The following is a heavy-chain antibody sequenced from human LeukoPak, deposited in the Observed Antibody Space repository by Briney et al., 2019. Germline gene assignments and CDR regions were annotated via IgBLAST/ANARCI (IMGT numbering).Heavy chain of an antibody. V-gene: IGHV3-11*01. J-gene: IGHJ4*02. Sequence: PGGSLRLSCAASGFTFSDYYMSWIRQAPGKGLEWVSYISSSGSTIYYADSVKGRFTISRDNSKNTLYLQMNSLRAEDTAVYYCASGGPMYYDILTGYLNYWGQGTLVTVSS. CDR2: ISSSGSTI. CDR1: GFTFSDYY. D-gene: IGHD3-9*01. CDR3: ASGGPMYYDILTGYLNY.